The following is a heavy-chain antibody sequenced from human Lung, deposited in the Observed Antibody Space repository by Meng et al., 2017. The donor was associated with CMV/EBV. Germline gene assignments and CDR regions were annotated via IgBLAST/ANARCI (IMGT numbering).Heavy chain of an antibody. J-gene: IGHJ5*02. CDR3: ARDLTYCTPTGCYWWYIWFDP. V-gene: IGHV3-74*01. D-gene: IGHD2-2*01. CDR1: GFTFSNYW. Sequence: GESXKISXAASGFTFSNYWMHWVRQAPGTGLVWVSRINNDGSDTIYVDSVKGRFAISRDKAKNTLYLQMNSLRAEDTAVYYCARDLTYCTPTGCYWWYIWFDPWGQGTLVTVSS. CDR2: INNDGSDT.